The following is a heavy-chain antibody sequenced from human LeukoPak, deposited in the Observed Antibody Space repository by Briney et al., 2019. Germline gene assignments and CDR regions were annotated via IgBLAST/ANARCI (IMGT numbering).Heavy chain of an antibody. CDR3: ASRERITMIVVVMDFDY. V-gene: IGHV4-39*01. J-gene: IGHJ4*02. Sequence: PSETLSLTCTVSGGSISSYYWGWIRQPPGKGLEWIGSIYYSGSTYYNPSLKSRVTISVDTSKNQFSLKLSSVTAADTAVYYCASRERITMIVVVMDFDYWGQGTLVTVSS. D-gene: IGHD3-22*01. CDR1: GGSISSYY. CDR2: IYYSGST.